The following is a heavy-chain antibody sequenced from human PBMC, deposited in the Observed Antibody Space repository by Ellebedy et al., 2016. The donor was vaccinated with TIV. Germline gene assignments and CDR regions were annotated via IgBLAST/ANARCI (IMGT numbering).Heavy chain of an antibody. Sequence: MPSETLSLTCALSGDSVSSNSAAWNWIRQSPSRGLEWLGRTYYRSKWYNDYAVSVKSRITINPDTSKNKFSLQLNSVTPEDTAVYYCARESVAMVRGVIITNWGQGTLVTVSS. J-gene: IGHJ4*02. D-gene: IGHD3-10*01. V-gene: IGHV6-1*01. CDR1: GDSVSSNSAA. CDR2: TYYRSKWYN. CDR3: ARESVAMVRGVIITN.